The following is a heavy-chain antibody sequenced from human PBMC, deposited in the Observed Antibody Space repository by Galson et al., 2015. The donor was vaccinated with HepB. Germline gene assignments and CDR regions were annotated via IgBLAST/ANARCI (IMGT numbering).Heavy chain of an antibody. J-gene: IGHJ4*02. CDR2: ISGSGGRT. D-gene: IGHD3-3*01. CDR3: AKDGEFWSGYYGYYFDY. Sequence: SLRLSCAASGFTFSSYAMSWVRQAPGKGLEWVSAISGSGGRTYYADSVKGRFTISRDNSKNTLYLQMNSLRAEDTAVYYCAKDGEFWSGYYGYYFDYWGQGTLVTVSS. V-gene: IGHV3-23*01. CDR1: GFTFSSYA.